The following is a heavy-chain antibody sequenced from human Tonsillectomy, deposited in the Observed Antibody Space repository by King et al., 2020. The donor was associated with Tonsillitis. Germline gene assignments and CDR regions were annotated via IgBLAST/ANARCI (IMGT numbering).Heavy chain of an antibody. D-gene: IGHD2-2*02. V-gene: IGHV3-15*01. CDR3: TTFSYTGYYYYGMDV. Sequence: VQLVESGGGLVKPGGSLRLSCAASGFTFSNAWMSWVRQAPGKGLEWVGRIKSKTDGGTTDYAAPVKGRFTISRDDSKNTLYLQMNSLKTEDTAVYYFTTFSYTGYYYYGMDVWGQGTTVTVSS. J-gene: IGHJ6*02. CDR2: IKSKTDGGTT. CDR1: GFTFSNAW.